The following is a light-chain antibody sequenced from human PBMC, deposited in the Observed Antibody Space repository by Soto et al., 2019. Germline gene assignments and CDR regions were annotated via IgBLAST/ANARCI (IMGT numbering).Light chain of an antibody. CDR2: KAS. CDR1: QNVSNW. Sequence: DVEMTQSPSTLPTSIGDRVTITCRASQNVSNWLAWYQQKPGKAPKLLIYKASRLESGVPSRFSASGSGTDFTITSNSLQSDDFATYFCQQYSKESTFGQGTKLEIK. J-gene: IGKJ2*01. V-gene: IGKV1-5*03. CDR3: QQYSKEST.